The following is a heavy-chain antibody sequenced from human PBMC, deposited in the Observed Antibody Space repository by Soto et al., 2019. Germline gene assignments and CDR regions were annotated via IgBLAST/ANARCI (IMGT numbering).Heavy chain of an antibody. Sequence: SETLALTCTVSGGSISSGDHHWSWIRQPPGKGLEWIGYTYYSGSTHYSPSLASRVTISVDTSKNQFSLNLRSVTAADTAVYFCAREGAITATGTRQADNGGQGTLVTVPS. V-gene: IGHV4-30-4*01. J-gene: IGHJ4*02. CDR3: AREGAITATGTRQADN. D-gene: IGHD1-20*01. CDR2: TYYSGST. CDR1: GGSISSGDHH.